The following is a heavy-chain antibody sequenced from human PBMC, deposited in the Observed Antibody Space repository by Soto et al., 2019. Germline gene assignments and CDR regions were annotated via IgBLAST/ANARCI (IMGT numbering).Heavy chain of an antibody. CDR2: MNPNSGNT. Sequence: ASVKVSCKASGYTFTSYDINWVRQATGQGLEWMGWMNPNSGNTGYAQKFQGRVTMTRNTSISTAYMELSSLRSEGTAVYYCARAWDIVVNWFDPWGQGTLVTVSS. D-gene: IGHD2-15*01. V-gene: IGHV1-8*01. J-gene: IGHJ5*02. CDR3: ARAWDIVVNWFDP. CDR1: GYTFTSYD.